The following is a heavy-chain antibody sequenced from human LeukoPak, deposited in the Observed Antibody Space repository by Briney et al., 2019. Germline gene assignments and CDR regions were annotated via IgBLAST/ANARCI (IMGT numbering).Heavy chain of an antibody. CDR1: GGSFSGYY. Sequence: SETLSLTCAVYGGSFSGYYWSWIRQPPGKGLEWIGEINHSGSTNYNPSLKSRVTISVDTSKNQFSLKLSSVTAADTAVYYCARASYDYIWGSYRKPFDYWGQGTLVTVYS. J-gene: IGHJ4*02. CDR3: ARASYDYIWGSYRKPFDY. V-gene: IGHV4-34*01. CDR2: INHSGST. D-gene: IGHD3-16*02.